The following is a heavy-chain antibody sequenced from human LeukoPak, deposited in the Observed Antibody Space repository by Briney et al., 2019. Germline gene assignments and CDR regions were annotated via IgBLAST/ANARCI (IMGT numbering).Heavy chain of an antibody. CDR3: AREPNDFWSGYPDYFDY. CDR1: GFTFDDYG. D-gene: IGHD3-3*01. Sequence: GGSLRLSCAASGFTFDDYGMSWVRQAPGKGLEWVSGTNWNGGKTGYADSVKGRFTISRDNAKNSLYLQMNSLRAEDTAVYYCAREPNDFWSGYPDYFDYWGQGTLVTVSS. V-gene: IGHV3-20*04. CDR2: TNWNGGKT. J-gene: IGHJ4*02.